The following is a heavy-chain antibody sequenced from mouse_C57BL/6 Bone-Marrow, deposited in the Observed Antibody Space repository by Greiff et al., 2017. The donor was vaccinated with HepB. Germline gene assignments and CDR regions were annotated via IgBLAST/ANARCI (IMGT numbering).Heavy chain of an antibody. D-gene: IGHD1-1*02. V-gene: IGHV1-39*01. CDR3: ARGYYGGAWFAY. J-gene: IGHJ3*01. CDR1: GYSFTDYN. CDR2: INPNYGTT. Sequence: VQLQQPGAELVMPGASVKISCKASGYSFTDYNMNWVKQSNGKSLEWIGVINPNYGTTSYNQKFKGKATLTVDQSSSTAYMQLNSLTSEDSAVYYCARGYYGGAWFAYWGQGTLVTVSA.